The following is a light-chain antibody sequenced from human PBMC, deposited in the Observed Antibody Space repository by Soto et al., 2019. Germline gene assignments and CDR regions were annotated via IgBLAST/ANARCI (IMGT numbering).Light chain of an antibody. CDR1: SSNIGSVYD. Sequence: QSVLTQPPSVSGAPGQRVTISCTGRSSNIGSVYDVHWYQQLPGTAPKLLIYGNSNRPSGVPDRFSGSKSGTSASLAITGLQAEDEADYYCQSYDSSLSGYVFGTGTKLTVL. CDR3: QSYDSSLSGYV. J-gene: IGLJ1*01. CDR2: GNS. V-gene: IGLV1-40*01.